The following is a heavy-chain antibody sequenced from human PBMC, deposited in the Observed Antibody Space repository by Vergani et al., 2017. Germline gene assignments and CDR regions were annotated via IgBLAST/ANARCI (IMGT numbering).Heavy chain of an antibody. J-gene: IGHJ6*02. CDR3: ARHLAYCGGDCYPYYYGMDV. Sequence: QLQLQESGPGLVKPSETLSLTCTVSGGSISSSSYSWGWIRQPPGKGLEWIGSIYYSGPTYYNPSLKSRVTISVDTSKNQFSLKLSSVTAADTAVYYCARHLAYCGGDCYPYYYGMDVWGQGTTVTVSS. CDR2: IYYSGPT. D-gene: IGHD2-21*02. V-gene: IGHV4-39*01. CDR1: GGSISSSSYS.